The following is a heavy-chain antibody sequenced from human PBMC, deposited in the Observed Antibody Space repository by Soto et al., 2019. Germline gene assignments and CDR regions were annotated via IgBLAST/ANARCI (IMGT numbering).Heavy chain of an antibody. CDR3: ARLTSGSAYYFDY. CDR2: ISSSSSFT. V-gene: IGHV3-21*01. J-gene: IGHJ4*02. CDR1: GFTLSTYN. D-gene: IGHD3-22*01. Sequence: XGSLRLSCAASGFTLSTYNMNWVHQAPGKGLEWVSFISSSSSFTYYADSVKGRFTISRDNAKNSLYLQMNSLRAEDTAVYYCARLTSGSAYYFDYWGQGCLVTVSS.